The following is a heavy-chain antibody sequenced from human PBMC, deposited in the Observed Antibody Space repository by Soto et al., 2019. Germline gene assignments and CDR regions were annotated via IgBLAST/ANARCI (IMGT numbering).Heavy chain of an antibody. CDR1: GGTFSSYA. Sequence: QVQLVQSGAEVKKPGSSVKVSCKASGGTFSSYAISWVRQAPGQGLEWMGGIIAILGKANYAEKFQGRVTITAEESTSTAYMELSSLRSEDTAVYCCARERGGAIIVGVTGTFDVWGQGTLVTVSS. J-gene: IGHJ3*01. CDR3: ARERGGAIIVGVTGTFDV. D-gene: IGHD3-22*01. V-gene: IGHV1-69*01. CDR2: IIAILGKA.